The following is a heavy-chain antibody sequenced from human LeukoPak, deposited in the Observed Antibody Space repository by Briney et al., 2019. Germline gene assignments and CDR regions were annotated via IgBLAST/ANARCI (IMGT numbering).Heavy chain of an antibody. CDR3: ARFERTSG. CDR1: GFTFSSYA. J-gene: IGHJ4*02. Sequence: GGSLRLSCAASGFTFSSYAMHWVRQAPGKGLEYVSAISSNGGSTYYANSVKGRFTISRDNSKNTLYLQMGSLRAEDMAVYYCARFERTSGWGQGTLVTVSS. CDR2: ISSNGGST. D-gene: IGHD3-10*01. V-gene: IGHV3-64*01.